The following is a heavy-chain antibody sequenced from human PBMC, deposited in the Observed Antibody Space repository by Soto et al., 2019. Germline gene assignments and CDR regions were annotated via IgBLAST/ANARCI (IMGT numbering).Heavy chain of an antibody. J-gene: IGHJ6*02. D-gene: IGHD2-15*01. CDR1: GGTFSSYA. CDR3: ARDRVVVVVAATEYYCGMDV. Sequence: ASVKVSCNASGGTFSSYAISWVRQARGQGLEWMGGIIPIFGTANYAQKFQGRVTITADESTSTAYMELSSLRSEDTAVYYCARDRVVVVVAATEYYCGMDVWGQGTTVTVSS. CDR2: IIPIFGTA. V-gene: IGHV1-69*13.